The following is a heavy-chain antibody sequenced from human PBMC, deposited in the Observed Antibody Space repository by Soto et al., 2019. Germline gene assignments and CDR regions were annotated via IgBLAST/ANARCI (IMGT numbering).Heavy chain of an antibody. CDR3: ARRRTTVVTQAYFDH. J-gene: IGHJ4*02. CDR2: IYYSGRT. CDR1: GESTSSSSYY. V-gene: IGHV4-39*01. D-gene: IGHD2-21*02. Sequence: SETLSLTCIVSGESTSSSSYYWGWIRQPPGKGLEWIGSIYYSGRTYYNPSFKSRVTISIDTSKNQFSLKLSSVTATDTAVYYCARRRTTVVTQAYFDHWGQGALVTVSS.